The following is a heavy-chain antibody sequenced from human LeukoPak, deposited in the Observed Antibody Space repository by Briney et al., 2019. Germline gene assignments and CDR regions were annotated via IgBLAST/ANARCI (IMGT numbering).Heavy chain of an antibody. V-gene: IGHV4-39*01. J-gene: IGHJ3*01. D-gene: IGHD5-24*01. CDR3: ASLLGDGYNKSPGCAFDV. CDR2: IYYSWTT. Sequence: PSGTLSLTCTVSGGSISSTSYYCGWSRQPPRKRLECIGSIYYSWTTSYHPSLNPRVTISVDTSKSEFALKLSSVTAADTAVYYCASLLGDGYNKSPGCAFDVWGQGTMVTVPS. CDR1: GGSISSTSYY.